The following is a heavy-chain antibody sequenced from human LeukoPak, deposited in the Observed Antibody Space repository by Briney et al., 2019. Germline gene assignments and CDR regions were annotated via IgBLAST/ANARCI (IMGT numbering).Heavy chain of an antibody. CDR1: GYTFTGYY. J-gene: IGHJ6*03. CDR2: INPNSGGT. D-gene: IGHD6-13*01. Sequence: ASVKVSCKASGYTFTGYYMHWVRQAPGQGLEWMGWINPNSGGTNYAQKFQGRVTMARDTSISTAHMELSRLRSDDTAVYYCARDLIYRAAAGRADYYYYMDVWGKGTTVTVSS. CDR3: ARDLIYRAAAGRADYYYYMDV. V-gene: IGHV1-2*02.